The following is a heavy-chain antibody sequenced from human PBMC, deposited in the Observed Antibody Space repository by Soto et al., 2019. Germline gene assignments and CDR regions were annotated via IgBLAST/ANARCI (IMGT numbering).Heavy chain of an antibody. CDR3: ARGGLIGVVIRGHYYGMGV. J-gene: IGHJ6*02. D-gene: IGHD3-3*01. Sequence: GGKVSRCQWSGIRQKKSKGMEWIGEINHSGSTNYNPSLKSRVTISVDTSKNQFSLKLSSVTAADTAVYYCARGGLIGVVIRGHYYGMGVWGQGISGT. CDR2: INHSGST. CDR1: GGKVSRCQ. V-gene: IGHV4-34*01.